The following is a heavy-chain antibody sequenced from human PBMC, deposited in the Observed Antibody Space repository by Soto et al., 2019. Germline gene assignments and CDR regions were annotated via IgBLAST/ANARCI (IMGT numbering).Heavy chain of an antibody. J-gene: IGHJ3*02. V-gene: IGHV3-33*01. CDR2: IWYDGSNN. D-gene: IGHD2-15*01. CDR3: ARDIRVVVAATAAFDI. Sequence: QVQLVESGGGVVQPGRSLRLSCAASGFTFSSYGMHWVRQAPGKGLEWVAVIWYDGSNNYYADSVKGRFTISRDNSKSKLYLQMNSLRAEDTAVYYCARDIRVVVAATAAFDIWGQGTMVTVSS. CDR1: GFTFSSYG.